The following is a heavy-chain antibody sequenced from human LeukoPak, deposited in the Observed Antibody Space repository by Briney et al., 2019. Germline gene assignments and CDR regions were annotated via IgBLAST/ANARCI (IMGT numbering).Heavy chain of an antibody. CDR1: GYTLTELS. CDR3: ATTAHGDYGFDWCDP. V-gene: IGHV1-24*01. D-gene: IGHD4-17*01. CDR2: FDPEDGET. J-gene: IGHJ5*02. Sequence: ASVKVSCKVSGYTLTELSMHWVRQAPGKGLEWMGGFDPEDGETIYAQKFQGRVTMTEDTSTDTAYMELSSLRSEDTAVYYCATTAHGDYGFDWCDPCDQGTLVNVYS.